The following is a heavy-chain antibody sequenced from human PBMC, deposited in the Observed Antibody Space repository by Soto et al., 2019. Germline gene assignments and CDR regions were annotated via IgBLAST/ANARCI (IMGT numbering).Heavy chain of an antibody. D-gene: IGHD1-20*01. CDR3: ARVLRVTRTSRDAFDI. V-gene: IGHV4-31*03. CDR1: GGSISSGGYY. Sequence: TLSLTCTVSGGSISSGGYYWSWIRQHPGKGLEWIGYIYYSGSTYYNPSLKSRVTISVDTSKNQFSLKLSSVTAADTAVYYCARVLRVTRTSRDAFDIWGQGTMVTVSS. J-gene: IGHJ3*02. CDR2: IYYSGST.